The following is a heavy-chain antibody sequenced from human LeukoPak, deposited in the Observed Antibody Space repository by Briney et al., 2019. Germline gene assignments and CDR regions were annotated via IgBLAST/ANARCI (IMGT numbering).Heavy chain of an antibody. Sequence: GGSLRLSCAASGFTFSSYGMHWVRQAPGKGLERVAVISYDGSNKYYADSVKGRFTISRDNSKNTLYLQMNSLRAEDTAVYYCAKDRGEFDYWGQGTLVTVSS. D-gene: IGHD2-21*01. V-gene: IGHV3-30*18. CDR2: ISYDGSNK. CDR3: AKDRGEFDY. J-gene: IGHJ4*02. CDR1: GFTFSSYG.